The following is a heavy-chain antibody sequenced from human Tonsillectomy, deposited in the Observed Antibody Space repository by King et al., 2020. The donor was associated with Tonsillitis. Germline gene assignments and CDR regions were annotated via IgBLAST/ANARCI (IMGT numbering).Heavy chain of an antibody. J-gene: IGHJ4*02. CDR2: IRSKAYGGTT. Sequence: VQLVESGGGLEQPGRSLRLSCATSGFTFGDYPMSWIRQAPGKGLEWISFIRSKAYGGTTEYAASVKGRFTISRDDSNSIAYLQMNSLITKDTGVYYCTRVRPYYDFWSGPPLDYWGQGTLVTVSS. CDR1: GFTFGDYP. V-gene: IGHV3-49*03. CDR3: TRVRPYYDFWSGPPLDY. D-gene: IGHD3-3*01.